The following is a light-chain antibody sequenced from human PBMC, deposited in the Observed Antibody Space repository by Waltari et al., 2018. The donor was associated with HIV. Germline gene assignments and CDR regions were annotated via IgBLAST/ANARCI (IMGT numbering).Light chain of an antibody. Sequence: ELVLTQSPATLSFPPRELATLSCRGSPGVSSSYLFWYQQRPGLAPRLRMYGASSRATGNPDRVGGRGAGADFNFSMSRVEAVDSAVYHCQQYGSLPEKFGQGTKVEIK. CDR1: PGVSSSY. V-gene: IGKV3-20*01. CDR2: GAS. CDR3: QQYGSLPEK. J-gene: IGKJ1*01.